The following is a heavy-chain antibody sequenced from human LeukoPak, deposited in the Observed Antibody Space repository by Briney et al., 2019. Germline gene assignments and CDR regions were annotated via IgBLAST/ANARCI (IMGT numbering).Heavy chain of an antibody. D-gene: IGHD6-6*01. J-gene: IGHJ6*02. V-gene: IGHV3-53*05. CDR2: IYSGGNI. CDR3: AKDQYSSSDGMDV. CDR1: GFTVSSTY. Sequence: GGSLRLSCAASGFTVSSTYMSWVRQAPGKGLEWVSVIYSGGNIYYIDSVKGRFTISRDTSRNTLYLQMNSLRAEDTAVYYCAKDQYSSSDGMDVWGQGTTVTVSS.